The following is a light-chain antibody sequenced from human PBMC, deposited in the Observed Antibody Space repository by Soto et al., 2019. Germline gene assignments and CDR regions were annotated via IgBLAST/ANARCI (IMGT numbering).Light chain of an antibody. CDR1: QPISRN. J-gene: IGKJ1*01. CDR3: QQYTGPPTT. Sequence: EIVMTQSPDNLSVSLGQGATLSCRASQPISRNLAWYQQKPGQAPRLLIYGASTRATDIPGRFSGSGSGTDFTLTITRLEPEDSAVYFCQQYTGPPTTFGQGTKVDIK. CDR2: GAS. V-gene: IGKV3-15*01.